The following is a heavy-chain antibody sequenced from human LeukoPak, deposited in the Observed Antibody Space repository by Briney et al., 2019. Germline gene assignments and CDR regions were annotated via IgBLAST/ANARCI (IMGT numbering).Heavy chain of an antibody. CDR2: TYYRSKWYN. J-gene: IGHJ6*03. CDR3: ARVVATITGRVYYYYYMDV. D-gene: IGHD5-12*01. CDR1: GDSVSSNSAA. V-gene: IGHV6-1*01. Sequence: SQTLSLTCAISGDSVSSNSAAWNWIRLSPSRGLEWLGRTYYRSKWYNDYAVSVKSRITINPDTSKNQFSLQLNSVTPEDTAVYYCARVVATITGRVYYYYYMDVWGKGTTVTVSS.